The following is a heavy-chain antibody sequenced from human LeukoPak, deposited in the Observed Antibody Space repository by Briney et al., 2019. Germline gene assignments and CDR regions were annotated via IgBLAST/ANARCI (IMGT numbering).Heavy chain of an antibody. CDR2: IGTAGDT. CDR3: ARGLVVPAANYGMDV. J-gene: IGHJ6*02. V-gene: IGHV3-13*01. Sequence: PGWSLTLPCAASGFTFSSYDMHWLRQPTGKGLEWVASIGTAGDTYYPGSVKGRFTISRENAKNSLYLQMNSLRAGDTAVYYCARGLVVPAANYGMDVWGQGTTVTVSS. CDR1: GFTFSSYD. D-gene: IGHD2-2*01.